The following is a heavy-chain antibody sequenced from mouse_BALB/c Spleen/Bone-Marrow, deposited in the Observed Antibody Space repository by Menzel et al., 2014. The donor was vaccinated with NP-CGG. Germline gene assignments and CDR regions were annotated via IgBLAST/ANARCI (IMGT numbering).Heavy chain of an antibody. CDR1: GYTFXSYY. J-gene: IGHJ3*01. Sequence: VQLQQSGAELVKPGASVKLSCKASGYTFXSYYMYWVKRRPGQGLEWIGEINPSNGGTNFNEKFKSKATLTVDKSSSTAYMQLSSLTSEDSAVYYCTREGDSPFAYWGQGTLVTVSA. CDR2: INPSNGGT. V-gene: IGHV1S81*02. D-gene: IGHD2-13*01. CDR3: TREGDSPFAY.